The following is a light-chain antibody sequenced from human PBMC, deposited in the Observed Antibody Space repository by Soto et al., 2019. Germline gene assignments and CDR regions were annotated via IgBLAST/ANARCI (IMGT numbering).Light chain of an antibody. CDR2: EVS. J-gene: IGLJ1*01. Sequence: QSVLTQPPSVSGSPGQSVAISCTGTSSDVGSYNRVSWYQQPPGTAPKVMIYEVSNRPSGVPDRFSGSKSGNTASLTISGLQAEDEADYYRSSYTSSSTYVFGTGAKVTVL. CDR1: SSDVGSYNR. V-gene: IGLV2-18*02. CDR3: SSYTSSSTYV.